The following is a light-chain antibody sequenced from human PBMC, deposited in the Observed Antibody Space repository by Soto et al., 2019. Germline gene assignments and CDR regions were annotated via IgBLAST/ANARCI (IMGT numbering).Light chain of an antibody. CDR3: QSYDSTLSARYV. V-gene: IGLV1-40*01. J-gene: IGLJ1*01. Sequence: QSVLTQPPSVSGAPGQRFTISCTGSISNIGAGYDVHWYQQRPGTAPKLLIFGNINRPSGVPDRFSGSKSGTSASLAITGLQAEDEGDYYCQSYDSTLSARYVFGTGTKLTVL. CDR2: GNI. CDR1: ISNIGAGYD.